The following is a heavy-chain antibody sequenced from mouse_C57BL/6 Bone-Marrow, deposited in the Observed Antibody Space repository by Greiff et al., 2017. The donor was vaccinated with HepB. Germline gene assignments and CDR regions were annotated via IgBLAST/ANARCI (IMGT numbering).Heavy chain of an antibody. CDR3: ARHAYYYDYEGPFSY. V-gene: IGHV1-81*01. D-gene: IGHD2-4*01. J-gene: IGHJ3*01. CDR1: GYTFTSYG. Sequence: VLLVESGAELARPGASVKLSCKASGYTFTSYGISWVKQSTVQGLEWIGEIYPRSGNTYYNEKFKGKATLTADKSSSTAYMELRSLTSEDSAVYVCARHAYYYDYEGPFSYWDRGTRITVSA. CDR2: IYPRSGNT.